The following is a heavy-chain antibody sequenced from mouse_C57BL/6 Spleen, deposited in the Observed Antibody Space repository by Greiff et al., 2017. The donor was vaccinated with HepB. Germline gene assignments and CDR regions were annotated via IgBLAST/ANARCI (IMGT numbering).Heavy chain of an antibody. J-gene: IGHJ2*01. CDR1: GYTFTDYE. CDR2: IDPETGGT. CDR3: TNYYGSSYYFDY. Sequence: QVQLKESGAELVRPGASVTLSCKASGYTFTDYEMHWVKQTPVHGLEWIGAIDPETGGTAYNQKFKGKAILTADKSSSTAYMELRSLTSEDSAVYYCTNYYGSSYYFDYWGQGTTLTVSS. D-gene: IGHD1-1*01. V-gene: IGHV1-15*01.